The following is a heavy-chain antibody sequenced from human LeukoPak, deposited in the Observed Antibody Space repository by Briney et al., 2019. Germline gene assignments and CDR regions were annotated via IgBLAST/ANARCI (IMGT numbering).Heavy chain of an antibody. J-gene: IGHJ4*02. CDR1: GGSLSPYY. D-gene: IGHD2-2*01. Sequence: SETLSLTCTVSGGSLSPYYWSWIRQPPGKGLEWIGYIYYSGSTNYNPSLKSRVTISVDTSKNQFSLKLSSVTAADTAVYYCARDLAGDIVVVPAAMFDYWGQGTLVTVSS. V-gene: IGHV4-59*12. CDR3: ARDLAGDIVVVPAAMFDY. CDR2: IYYSGST.